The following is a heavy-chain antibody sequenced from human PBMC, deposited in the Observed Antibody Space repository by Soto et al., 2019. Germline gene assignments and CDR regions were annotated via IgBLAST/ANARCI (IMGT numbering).Heavy chain of an antibody. Sequence: SETLSLTCTVSGGSIGGGYYWSWIRQHPGRGLEWIAHIHYSGSTYYNPSLKSRVSISVDTSKNQFSLKLNSVTAADTAVYYCARENFDRSGRGAFHIWGQGTMVTVSS. CDR2: IHYSGST. J-gene: IGHJ3*02. V-gene: IGHV4-31*03. CDR3: ARENFDRSGRGAFHI. D-gene: IGHD3-22*01. CDR1: GGSIGGGYY.